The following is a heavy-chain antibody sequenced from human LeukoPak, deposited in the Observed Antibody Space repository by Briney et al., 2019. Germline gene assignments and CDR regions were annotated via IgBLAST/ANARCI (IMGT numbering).Heavy chain of an antibody. D-gene: IGHD3-22*01. J-gene: IGHJ4*02. CDR2: ISGSDNYI. Sequence: GGSLRLSCVASGFTFSLYNMNWVRQAPGKGLEWVSSISGSDNYIFYADSVKGRFTISRDNAKNSLFLQMDSLRAEDSAVYYCARGLVHDTSGYYSDYWGQGILVTVSS. CDR3: ARGLVHDTSGYYSDY. CDR1: GFTFSLYN. V-gene: IGHV3-21*01.